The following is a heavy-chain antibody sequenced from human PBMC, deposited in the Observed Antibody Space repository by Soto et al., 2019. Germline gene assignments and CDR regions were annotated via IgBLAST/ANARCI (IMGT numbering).Heavy chain of an antibody. CDR3: ARDLRSASVWYAPGY. Sequence: PGGSLRLSCAASGYPFSSSAMIWVRQAPGKGLEWVSSISSSGATYYAESVKGRFTFSRDNSKNTVYLQMNSLRAEDTAVYFCARDLRSASVWYAPGYWGQGNLVTVSS. CDR2: ISSSGAT. CDR1: GYPFSSSA. J-gene: IGHJ4*02. V-gene: IGHV3-23*01. D-gene: IGHD6-19*01.